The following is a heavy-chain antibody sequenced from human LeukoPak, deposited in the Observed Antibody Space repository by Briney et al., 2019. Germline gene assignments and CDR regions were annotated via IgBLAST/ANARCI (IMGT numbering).Heavy chain of an antibody. Sequence: ASVKVSCKASGYTFTGYYMHWVRQALGQGLEWMGWINPNSGGTNYAQKFQGRVTMTRDTSISTAYMELSRLRSDDTAVYYCARGWGFDYYGSGSYRYNWFDPWGQGTLVTVSS. CDR3: ARGWGFDYYGSGSYRYNWFDP. V-gene: IGHV1-2*02. CDR1: GYTFTGYY. D-gene: IGHD3-10*01. J-gene: IGHJ5*02. CDR2: INPNSGGT.